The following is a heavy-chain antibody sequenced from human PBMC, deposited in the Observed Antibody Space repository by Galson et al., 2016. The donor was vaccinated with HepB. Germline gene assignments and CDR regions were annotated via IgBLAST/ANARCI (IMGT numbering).Heavy chain of an antibody. V-gene: IGHV5-10-1*01. CDR3: ARHGAVAGTPY. CDR2: IDPSDSYT. Sequence: QSGAEVKKPGESLRISCKGSGYSFTNYYITWVRQMPGKGLEWMGKIDPSDSYTNYSPSFQGHVTISADKSISTAYLQWSSLRASDTAIYYCARHGAVAGTPYWGQGTLVTVSS. D-gene: IGHD6-19*01. CDR1: GYSFTNYY. J-gene: IGHJ4*02.